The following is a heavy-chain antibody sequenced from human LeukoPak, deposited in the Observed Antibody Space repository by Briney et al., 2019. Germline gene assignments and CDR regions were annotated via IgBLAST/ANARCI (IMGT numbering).Heavy chain of an antibody. CDR1: GGTFSSYA. V-gene: IGHV1-69*13. CDR2: IIPIFGTA. D-gene: IGHD3-22*01. J-gene: IGHJ4*02. CDR3: ARGGYYYDSSGYSTVDY. Sequence: ASVKVSCKASGGTFSSYAISWVRQAPGQGLEWMGGIIPIFGTANYAQKFQGRVTITADESTSTAYMELSSLRSEDTAVYYCARGGYYYDSSGYSTVDYWGQGTLVTVSS.